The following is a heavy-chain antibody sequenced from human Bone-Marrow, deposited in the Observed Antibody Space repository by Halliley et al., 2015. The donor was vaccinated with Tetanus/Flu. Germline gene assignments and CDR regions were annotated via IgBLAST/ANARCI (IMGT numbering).Heavy chain of an antibody. CDR1: GFSVSTNW. D-gene: IGHD6-19*01. CDR2: ISDYETRT. Sequence: SLRLSCVASGFSVSTNWMHWVRQVPGKGLVWVSRISDYETRTDYADSVKGRFTISRDIAKNTVYLQMNSLRAEDTAVYYCIKDFSGSNGHWGQGTLVTVSS. CDR3: IKDFSGSNGH. J-gene: IGHJ4*02. V-gene: IGHV3-74*01.